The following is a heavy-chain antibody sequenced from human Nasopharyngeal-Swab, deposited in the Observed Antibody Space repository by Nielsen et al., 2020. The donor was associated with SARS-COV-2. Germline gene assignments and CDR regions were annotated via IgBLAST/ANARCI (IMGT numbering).Heavy chain of an antibody. CDR3: ARAEPSGGWYYYDSSGYYYDY. D-gene: IGHD3-22*01. V-gene: IGHV4-34*01. CDR2: INHSGST. Sequence: PGKGLEWIGEINHSGSTNYNPSLKSRVTISVDTSKNQFSLKLTSVTAADTAVYYCARAEPSGGWYYYDSSGYYYDYWGQGTLVTVSS. J-gene: IGHJ4*02.